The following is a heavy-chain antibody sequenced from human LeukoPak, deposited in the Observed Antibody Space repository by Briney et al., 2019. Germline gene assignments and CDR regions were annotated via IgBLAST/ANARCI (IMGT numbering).Heavy chain of an antibody. CDR1: GGSISSYY. CDR3: ARLPGGDSSSVVAFDI. D-gene: IGHD2-21*02. CDR2: IYTSGST. V-gene: IGHV4-4*07. J-gene: IGHJ3*02. Sequence: SETLSLTCTVSGGSISSYYWNWIRQPAGKGLEWIGRIYTSGSTNYNPSLKSRVTMSLDTSKNQFSLKLSSVTAADAAVYYCARLPGGDSSSVVAFDIWGQGTMVTVSS.